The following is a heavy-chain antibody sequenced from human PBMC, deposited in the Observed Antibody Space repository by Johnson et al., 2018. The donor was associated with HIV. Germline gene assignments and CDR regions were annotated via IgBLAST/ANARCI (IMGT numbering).Heavy chain of an antibody. CDR3: ARDHPGRSHAFDI. J-gene: IGHJ3*02. CDR1: GFTFSSYA. D-gene: IGHD4-17*01. CDR2: ISWNGDNI. V-gene: IGHV3-23*04. Sequence: VQLVESGGGLVQPGGSLRLSCAASGFTFSSYAMSWVRQAPGKGLEWVSGISWNGDNIVYAESVRGRFTISRDNAKNSLYLHMTSLRSEDTAVYDCARDHPGRSHAFDIWGQGTMVTVSS.